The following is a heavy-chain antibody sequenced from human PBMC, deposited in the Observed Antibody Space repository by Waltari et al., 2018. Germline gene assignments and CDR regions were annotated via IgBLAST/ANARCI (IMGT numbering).Heavy chain of an antibody. CDR2: MNSDVTIK. J-gene: IGHJ4*02. D-gene: IGHD6-19*01. CDR1: GFPFSAHC. Sequence: EVKLVESGGGLVQPGGSLILSRAASGFPFSAHCMHWIRQAPGKGLVWVSRMNSDVTIKDYADSVKGRFTISRDNAENTLYLQMNSLRIEDTAIYYCVRGSSGWYGTDFWGQGTLVTVSS. CDR3: VRGSSGWYGTDF. V-gene: IGHV3-74*01.